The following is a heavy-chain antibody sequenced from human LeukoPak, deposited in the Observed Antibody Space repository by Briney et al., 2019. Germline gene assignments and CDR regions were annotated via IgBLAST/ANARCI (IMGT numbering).Heavy chain of an antibody. J-gene: IGHJ4*02. CDR2: ISYDGSNK. CDR3: ARSSSSYVY. CDR1: GFTFSSYA. V-gene: IGHV3-30-3*01. D-gene: IGHD6-13*01. Sequence: PGRSLRLSCAASGFTFSSYAMHWVRQAPGKGLEWVAVISYDGSNKYYADSVKGRFTISRDNSKNTLYLQMNSLRAEDTAVYYCARSSSSYVYWGQGTLVTVSS.